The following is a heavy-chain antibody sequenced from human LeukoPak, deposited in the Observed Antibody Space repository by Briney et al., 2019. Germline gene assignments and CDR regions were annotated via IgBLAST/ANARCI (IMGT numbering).Heavy chain of an antibody. J-gene: IGHJ4*02. CDR3: AKVKYSSSWFYFDY. V-gene: IGHV3-21*01. CDR2: ISSSSSYI. CDR1: GFTFSSYS. D-gene: IGHD6-13*01. Sequence: GGSLRLSCAASGFTFSSYSMNWVRQAPGKGLEWVSPISSSSSYIYYADSVKGRFTISRDNAKNSLYLQMNSLRAEDTAVYYCAKVKYSSSWFYFDYWGQGTLVTVSS.